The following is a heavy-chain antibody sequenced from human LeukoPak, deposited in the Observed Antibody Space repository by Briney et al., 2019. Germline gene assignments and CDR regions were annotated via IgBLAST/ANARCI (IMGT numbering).Heavy chain of an antibody. D-gene: IGHD5-24*01. V-gene: IGHV4-39*01. J-gene: IGHJ6*02. Sequence: PSETLSLTCAVYGGSFSGYYWGWIRQPPGKGLEWIGSIYYSGSTYYNPSLKSRVTISVDTSKNQFSLKLSSVTAADTAVYYCARQCERSGMATIACSYYYYGMDVWGQGTTVTVSS. CDR2: IYYSGST. CDR3: ARQCERSGMATIACSYYYYGMDV. CDR1: GGSFSGYY.